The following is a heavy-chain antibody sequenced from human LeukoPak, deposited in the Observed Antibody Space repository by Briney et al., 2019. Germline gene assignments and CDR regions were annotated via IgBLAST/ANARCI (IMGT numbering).Heavy chain of an antibody. V-gene: IGHV3-66*01. D-gene: IGHD3-3*01. CDR1: GFTVSSNY. CDR2: IYSGGST. J-gene: IGHJ4*02. CDR3: AKGLHDFWSGYSG. Sequence: GGSLRLSCAASGFTVSSNYMSWVRQAPGKGLEWVSVIYSGGSTYYADSVKGRFTISRDNSKNTLYLQMNSLRAEDTAVYYCAKGLHDFWSGYSGWGQGTLVTVSS.